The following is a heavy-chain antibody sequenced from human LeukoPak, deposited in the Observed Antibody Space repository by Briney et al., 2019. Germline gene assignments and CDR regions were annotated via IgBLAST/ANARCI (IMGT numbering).Heavy chain of an antibody. CDR1: GFTFSSYN. V-gene: IGHV3-21*01. CDR2: IGRDSDYI. D-gene: IGHD2-15*01. CDR3: ARGCGGGTCYLSDY. Sequence: GGSLRLSCATSGFTFSSYNMNWVRQAPGKGLEWVSSIGRDSDYIYYAESVNGRFTISRDNAKNSLYLQMNSLSAEDTAVYYCARGCGGGTCYLSDYWGQGTLVTVSS. J-gene: IGHJ4*02.